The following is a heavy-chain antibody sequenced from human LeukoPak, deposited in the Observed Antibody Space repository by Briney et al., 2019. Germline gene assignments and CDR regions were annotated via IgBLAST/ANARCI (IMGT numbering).Heavy chain of an antibody. CDR3: ARYEGFYLDY. CDR1: GYTFTSYG. CDR2: ISAYNGNT. D-gene: IGHD2-15*01. Sequence: AASVKVSCTASGYTFTSYGISWVRQAPGQGLEWMGWISAYNGNTNYAQKLQGRVTMTADTSTSTAYMELRSLRSDDTAVYYCARYEGFYLDYWGQGTLVTVSS. J-gene: IGHJ4*02. V-gene: IGHV1-18*01.